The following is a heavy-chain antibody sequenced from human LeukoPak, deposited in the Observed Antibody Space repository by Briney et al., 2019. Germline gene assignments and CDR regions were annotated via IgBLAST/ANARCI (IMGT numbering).Heavy chain of an antibody. CDR3: ARIGYSSSWADY. D-gene: IGHD6-13*01. V-gene: IGHV5-51*01. Sequence: GGSLKISRKGSGYSFTRYWSGGGRQVPGKGLGGVGIFYPGECDTRYSPSFEGQVPISADTTSSTTSLQWSSRKASDTAMYYCARIGYSSSWADYWGQGTLVTVSS. CDR1: GYSFTRYW. CDR2: FYPGECDT. J-gene: IGHJ4*02.